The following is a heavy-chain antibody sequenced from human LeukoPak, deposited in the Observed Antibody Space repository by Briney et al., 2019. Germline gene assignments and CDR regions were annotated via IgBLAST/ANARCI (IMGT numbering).Heavy chain of an antibody. J-gene: IGHJ4*02. V-gene: IGHV4-59*12. CDR1: GGSISSYY. CDR3: ARLGARSFSV. D-gene: IGHD4-17*01. CDR2: IYYSGST. Sequence: IPSETLSLTCTVSGGSISSYYWSWIRQPPGKGLEWIGYIYYSGSTNYNPSLKSRVTISVDTSKNQFSLKLSSVTAADTAVYYCARLGARSFSVWGQGTLVTVSS.